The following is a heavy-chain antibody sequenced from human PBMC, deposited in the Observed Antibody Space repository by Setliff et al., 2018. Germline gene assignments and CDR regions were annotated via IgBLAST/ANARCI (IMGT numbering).Heavy chain of an antibody. CDR1: GFTFSSYA. V-gene: IGHV3-23*01. J-gene: IGHJ5*02. CDR3: AKYPSNSLYNYFDP. Sequence: TGGSLRLSCAASGFTFSSYAMTWVRQAPGKGLEWVSGISGSGGATYYAASVKGRFSISRDNSKNTLSLQMNSLRAEDTAIYYCAKYPSNSLYNYFDPRGQGTLVTVSS. CDR2: ISGSGGAT. D-gene: IGHD1-7*01.